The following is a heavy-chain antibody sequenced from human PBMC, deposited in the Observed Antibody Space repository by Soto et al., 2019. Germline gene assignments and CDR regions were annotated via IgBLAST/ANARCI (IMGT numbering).Heavy chain of an antibody. V-gene: IGHV3-23*01. CDR1: GFTFSSYA. CDR3: ARRGSGSYYDY. J-gene: IGHJ4*02. Sequence: EVQLLESGGGLVQPGGSLRLSCAASGFTFSSYAMRWVRQAPGKGLEWVSAISGSGGSTYYADSVKGRFTISRDNSKNTLYLQMNRLRAEDRAVYYCARRGSGSYYDYWGQGTLVTVSS. CDR2: ISGSGGST. D-gene: IGHD1-26*01.